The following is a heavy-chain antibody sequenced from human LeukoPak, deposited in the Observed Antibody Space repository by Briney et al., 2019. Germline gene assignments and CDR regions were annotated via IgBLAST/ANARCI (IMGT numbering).Heavy chain of an antibody. CDR2: INPRRGST. CDR1: GYAFSSYY. CDR3: ARGLDDSSGYRGEGDY. V-gene: IGHV1-46*01. Sequence: ASVKVSCKASGYAFSSYYMHWVRQAPGQGPEWMGIINPRRGSTTYAQKFQGRVTMTGDTSTSTVYMELSSLRSEDTAAYYCARGLDDSSGYRGEGDYWGQGTLVTVSS. D-gene: IGHD3-22*01. J-gene: IGHJ4*02.